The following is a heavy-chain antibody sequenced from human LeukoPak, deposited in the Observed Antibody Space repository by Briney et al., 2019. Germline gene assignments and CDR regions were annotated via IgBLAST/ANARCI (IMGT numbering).Heavy chain of an antibody. Sequence: GTSVKVSCKASGFTFTSSAVQWVRQARGQRLEWIGWIVVGSGNTNYAQKFQGRVTITADESTSTAYMELSSLRSEDTAVYYCARGTVRGVFDYWGQGTLVTVSS. CDR1: GFTFTSSA. CDR3: ARGTVRGVFDY. V-gene: IGHV1-58*01. J-gene: IGHJ4*02. D-gene: IGHD3-10*01. CDR2: IVVGSGNT.